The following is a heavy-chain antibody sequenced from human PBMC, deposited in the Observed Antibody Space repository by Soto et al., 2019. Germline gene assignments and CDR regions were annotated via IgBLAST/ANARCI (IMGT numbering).Heavy chain of an antibody. CDR2: IYYSGST. V-gene: IGHV4-59*02. J-gene: IGHJ6*02. CDR3: ARALYGSGVLDV. Sequence: PSETLSLTCTASGGSVTSYYWSCIRQPPGKTLEWIGTIYYSGSTNYNPSLKSRVTISVDTSKNQFSLKLGSVTAADTAVYFCARALYGSGVLDVWGQGTTVTVSS. D-gene: IGHD3-10*01. CDR1: GGSVTSYY.